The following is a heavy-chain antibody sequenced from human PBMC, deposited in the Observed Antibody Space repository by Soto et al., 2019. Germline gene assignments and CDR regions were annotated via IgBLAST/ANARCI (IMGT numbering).Heavy chain of an antibody. J-gene: IGHJ4*02. V-gene: IGHV4-59*01. CDR2: VYNSGST. D-gene: IGHD6-13*01. Sequence: SETLSLTCTVSGGSISSNYWTWIRQPPGKGLEWIGYVYNSGSTTYNPSLKSRVTISEDTSKSQFSLKVNSMTAADTAVYYCARYRREAVAGYTLDNWGQGILVTVSS. CDR1: GGSISSNY. CDR3: ARYRREAVAGYTLDN.